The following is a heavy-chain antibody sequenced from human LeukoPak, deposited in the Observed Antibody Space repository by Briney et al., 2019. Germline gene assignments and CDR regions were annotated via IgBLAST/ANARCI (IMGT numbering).Heavy chain of an antibody. Sequence: SVKVSCKASGGTFSSYTICWVRQAPGQGLEWMGRIIPILGIANYAQKFQGRVTITADKSTSTAYMELSSLRSEDTAVYYCARDPAAISSFNWFDPWGQGTLVTVSS. CDR2: IIPILGIA. J-gene: IGHJ5*02. CDR3: ARDPAAISSFNWFDP. D-gene: IGHD2-2*02. V-gene: IGHV1-69*04. CDR1: GGTFSSYT.